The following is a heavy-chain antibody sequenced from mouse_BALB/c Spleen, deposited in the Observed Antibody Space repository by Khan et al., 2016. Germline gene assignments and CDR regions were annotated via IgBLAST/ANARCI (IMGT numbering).Heavy chain of an antibody. CDR2: INPDSSTI. CDR3: ARREITGFAY. D-gene: IGHD2-4*01. V-gene: IGHV4-1*02. J-gene: IGHJ3*01. Sequence: EVKLLESGGGLVQPGGSLKISCAASGFDFSRYWMSWVRQAPGKGLEWIGEINPDSSTINYTPSLKDKFIISRDNAKNTLYLQMSKVRSEDTALYYCARREITGFAYWGQGTLVTVSA. CDR1: GFDFSRYW.